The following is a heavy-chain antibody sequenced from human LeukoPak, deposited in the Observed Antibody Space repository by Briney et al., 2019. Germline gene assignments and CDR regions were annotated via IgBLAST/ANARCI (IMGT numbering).Heavy chain of an antibody. CDR3: ARSYSYYHDSSGPEF. J-gene: IGHJ4*02. D-gene: IGHD3-22*01. Sequence: GGSLRLSCAASEFTFSWFWMHWVRQAPGMGLVWVSRVNTDGTITNCADSVKGRFTISRDNAKNTLYLQMNSLRVEDTAVYFCARSYSYYHDSSGPEFWGQGTLVTVSS. V-gene: IGHV3-74*01. CDR1: EFTFSWFW. CDR2: VNTDGTIT.